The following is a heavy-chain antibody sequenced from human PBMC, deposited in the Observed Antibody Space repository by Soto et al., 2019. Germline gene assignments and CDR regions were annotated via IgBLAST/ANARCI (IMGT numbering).Heavy chain of an antibody. V-gene: IGHV4-39*07. CDR1: GGSITTDNCY. CDR3: ATGGLPRLKR. D-gene: IGHD1-26*01. Sequence: SETLSLTCSVSGGSITTDNCYWGWIRQPPGKGVEWIGSVYYSGTTYYNPSLKSRVTISVDTSKNQFSLKLSSVTAADTAVYYCATGGLPRLKRWGQGTLVTVSS. J-gene: IGHJ4*02. CDR2: VYYSGTT.